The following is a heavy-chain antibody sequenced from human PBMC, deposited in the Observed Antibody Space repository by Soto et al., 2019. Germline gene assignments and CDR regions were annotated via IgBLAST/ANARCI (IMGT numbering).Heavy chain of an antibody. CDR1: GFTISSNA. CDR2: ISDRGDTT. V-gene: IGHV3-23*01. CDR3: AKDKPGPPSFDY. D-gene: IGHD1-1*01. J-gene: IGHJ4*02. Sequence: PGGSLRLSCAASGFTISSNAMYWVRQAPGKGLEWVSGISDRGDTTHYADSVKGRFTISRDTSRNTLYLQLNTLRADDTAVYYCAKDKPGPPSFDYWGQGTLVTVSS.